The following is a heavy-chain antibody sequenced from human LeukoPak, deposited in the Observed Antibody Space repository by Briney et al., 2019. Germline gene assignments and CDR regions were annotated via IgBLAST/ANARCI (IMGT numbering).Heavy chain of an antibody. CDR3: AKDTYSDILTGYFYFDY. D-gene: IGHD3-9*01. V-gene: IGHV3-23*01. J-gene: IGHJ4*02. CDR2: ISGSGGST. CDR1: GFTFSSYA. Sequence: GGSLRLSCAASGFTFSSYAMSWVRQAPGKGLEWVSAISGSGGSTYYADSVKGRFTISRDNSKNTLYLQMNSLRAEDTAVYYCAKDTYSDILTGYFYFDYWGQGTLVTVSS.